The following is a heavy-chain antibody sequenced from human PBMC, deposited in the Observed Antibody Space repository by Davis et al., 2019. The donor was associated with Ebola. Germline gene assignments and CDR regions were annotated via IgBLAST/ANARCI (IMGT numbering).Heavy chain of an antibody. CDR1: GFTFSSYW. J-gene: IGHJ6*02. D-gene: IGHD6-6*01. V-gene: IGHV3-7*01. CDR3: ARDREIEYSSSRTLVGGGYYYGMDV. CDR2: IKQDGSEK. Sequence: GESLKTSCAASGFTFSSYWMSCVRQAPGKGLEWVANIKQDGSEKYYVDPVKGRFTISRDNAKNSLYLQMNSLRAEDTAVYYCARDREIEYSSSRTLVGGGYYYGMDVWGQGTTVTVSS.